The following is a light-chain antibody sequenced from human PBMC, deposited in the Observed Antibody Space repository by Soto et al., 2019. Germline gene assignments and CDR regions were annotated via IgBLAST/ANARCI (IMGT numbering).Light chain of an antibody. Sequence: QSVLIQPPSASGAPGQTVTISCSGSISNIGSHSVNWYQQVQGAAPKVVVFANNERASGVPDRISGSKSGASASLAISGLQSEDEADYYCASWDDSLNGHLVFGGGTKVIVL. V-gene: IGLV1-44*01. CDR2: ANN. CDR3: ASWDDSLNGHLV. J-gene: IGLJ2*01. CDR1: ISNIGSHS.